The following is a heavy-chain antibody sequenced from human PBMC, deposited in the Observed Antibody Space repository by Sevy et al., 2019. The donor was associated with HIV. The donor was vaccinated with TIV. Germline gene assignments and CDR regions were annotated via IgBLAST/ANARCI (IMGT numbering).Heavy chain of an antibody. CDR1: GFTFDDYG. J-gene: IGHJ4*02. CDR3: AREVSLGQWLVRGYFDY. D-gene: IGHD6-19*01. Sequence: GGSLRLSCAASGFTFDDYGMSWVRQAPGKGLEWVSGINWNGGSTGYADSVKGRFTISRDNAKNSLYLQMNSLRAEDTALYYCAREVSLGQWLVRGYFDYWGQGTLVTVS. CDR2: INWNGGST. V-gene: IGHV3-20*04.